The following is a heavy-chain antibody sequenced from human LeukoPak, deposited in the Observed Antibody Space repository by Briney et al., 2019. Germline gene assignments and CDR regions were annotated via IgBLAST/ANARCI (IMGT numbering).Heavy chain of an antibody. Sequence: SVKVSCKASGGTFSSYAISWVRQAPGQGLEWMGGIIPIFGTANYAQKFQGRVTITADESTSTAYMELSSLRAEDTAVYYCAKAIGYSSSSPYYFDYWGQGTLVTVSS. J-gene: IGHJ4*02. CDR1: GGTFSSYA. CDR3: AKAIGYSSSSPYYFDY. CDR2: IIPIFGTA. D-gene: IGHD6-6*01. V-gene: IGHV1-69*01.